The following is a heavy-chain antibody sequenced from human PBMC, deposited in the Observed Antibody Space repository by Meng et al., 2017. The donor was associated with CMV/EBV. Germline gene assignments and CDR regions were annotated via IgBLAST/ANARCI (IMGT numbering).Heavy chain of an antibody. CDR2: ISYDGSNK. D-gene: IGHD1-26*01. Sequence: GESLKISCAASGFTFSSYAMHWVRQAPGKGLEWVAVISYDGSNKYYADSVKGRFTISRDNSKNSLYLQMNSLRAEDTALYYCAKGSYQDYWGQGTLVTVSS. J-gene: IGHJ4*02. CDR1: GFTFSSYA. CDR3: AKGSYQDY. V-gene: IGHV3-30-3*02.